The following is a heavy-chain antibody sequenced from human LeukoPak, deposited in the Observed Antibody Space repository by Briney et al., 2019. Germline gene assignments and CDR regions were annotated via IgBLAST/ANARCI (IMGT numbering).Heavy chain of an antibody. CDR3: ARDRIAVAGIFDY. Sequence: PRASVTVSCKASGGTFSSYAISWVRQAPGQGLEWMGRIIPILGIANHAQKFQGRVTITADKSTSTAYMELSSLRSEDTAVYYCARDRIAVAGIFDYWGQGTLVTVSS. J-gene: IGHJ4*02. CDR2: IIPILGIA. CDR1: GGTFSSYA. V-gene: IGHV1-69*04. D-gene: IGHD6-19*01.